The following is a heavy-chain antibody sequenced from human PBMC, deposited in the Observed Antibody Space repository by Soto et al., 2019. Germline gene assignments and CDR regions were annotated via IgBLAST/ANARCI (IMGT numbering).Heavy chain of an antibody. CDR3: ARELGVLLEPRPPVWFDT. J-gene: IGHJ5*02. D-gene: IGHD1-20*01. V-gene: IGHV4-59*01. CDR2: IYYSGST. Sequence: SETLSLTCTVSGGSISSYYWSWIRQPPGRGLEWIGYIYYSGSTNYNPSLKSRVTISVDTSKNQFSLKLSSVTAADTAVYYCARELGVLLEPRPPVWFDTWGQGTLVPVSS. CDR1: GGSISSYY.